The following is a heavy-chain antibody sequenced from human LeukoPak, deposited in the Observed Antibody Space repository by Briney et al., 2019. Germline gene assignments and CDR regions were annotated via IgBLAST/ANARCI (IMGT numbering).Heavy chain of an antibody. CDR3: AKHRGAYGDYRGRYMDV. D-gene: IGHD4-17*01. CDR2: IYSGGST. V-gene: IGHV3-53*01. Sequence: GGSLRLSCAASGFTVSSNYMSWVRQAPGKGLEWVSVIYSGGSTYYADSVKGRFTISRDTTKNSLYLQMHSLRAEDTAVYYCAKHRGAYGDYRGRYMDVWGKGTTVTVSS. CDR1: GFTVSSNY. J-gene: IGHJ6*03.